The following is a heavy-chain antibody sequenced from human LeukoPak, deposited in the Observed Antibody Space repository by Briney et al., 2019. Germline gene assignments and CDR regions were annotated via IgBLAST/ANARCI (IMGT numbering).Heavy chain of an antibody. D-gene: IGHD6-13*01. CDR1: VGSFSGYY. CDR2: INHSGST. Sequence: SETLSLTCAVYVGSFSGYYWSWIRQPPGKGLEWIGEINHSGSTNYNPSLKSRVTISVDTSKNQFSLKLSSVTAADTAVYYCARVIAAAGIVGIDYWGQGTLVTVSS. J-gene: IGHJ4*02. CDR3: ARVIAAAGIVGIDY. V-gene: IGHV4-34*01.